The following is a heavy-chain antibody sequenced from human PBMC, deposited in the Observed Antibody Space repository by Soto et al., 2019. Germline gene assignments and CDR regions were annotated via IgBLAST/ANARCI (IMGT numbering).Heavy chain of an antibody. CDR3: ARDEGGYDILTGYYKAHHFDY. CDR2: ISPHNFNT. D-gene: IGHD3-9*01. CDR1: GYTFTHFY. V-gene: IGHV1-18*01. J-gene: IGHJ4*02. Sequence: QVHLEQSGAEVKKPGDSVKVSCKASGYTFTHFYITWVRQAPGQGLEWMGAISPHNFNTKFAQKFQGRVTLTTATSTSTAYMELRSLTSDDTAVYYCARDEGGYDILTGYYKAHHFDYWGQGVLVTVSS.